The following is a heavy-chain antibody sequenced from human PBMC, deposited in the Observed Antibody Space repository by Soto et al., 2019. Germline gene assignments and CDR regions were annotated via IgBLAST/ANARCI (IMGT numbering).Heavy chain of an antibody. J-gene: IGHJ6*02. Sequence: QVQLQESGPGLVKPSQTLSLTCTVSGGSISSGGYYWSWIRQHPGKGLEWIGYIYYSGSTYYNPSLKSRVTISVDTSKNQFSLKLSSVTAADTAVYYCARGWANDRNYYYYGMDVWGQGTTVTVSS. D-gene: IGHD1-1*01. CDR2: IYYSGST. CDR1: GGSISSGGYY. V-gene: IGHV4-31*03. CDR3: ARGWANDRNYYYYGMDV.